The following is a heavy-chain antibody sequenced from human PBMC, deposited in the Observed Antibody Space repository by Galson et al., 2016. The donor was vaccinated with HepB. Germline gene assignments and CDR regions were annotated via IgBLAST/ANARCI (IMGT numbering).Heavy chain of an antibody. CDR3: AKDAYTWRWLLSFFPDY. Sequence: SLRLSCAASGFTLSDYGIHWVRQAPGKGLEWVAVLSFDGINKYYADSVKGRFTISRDNSKNTVYLQMNSLRAEDTAVYYCAKDAYTWRWLLSFFPDYWGQGTLATVSS. D-gene: IGHD5-24*01. CDR1: GFTLSDYG. CDR2: LSFDGINK. J-gene: IGHJ4*02. V-gene: IGHV3-30*18.